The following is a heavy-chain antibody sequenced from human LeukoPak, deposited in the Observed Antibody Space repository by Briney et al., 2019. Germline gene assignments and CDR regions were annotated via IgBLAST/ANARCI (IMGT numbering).Heavy chain of an antibody. CDR1: GSSISSSSNY. CDR3: ARYMVPSYYFDY. V-gene: IGHV4-39*01. D-gene: IGHD3-10*01. Sequence: PSETLSLTCTVSGSSISSSSNYWGWIRQPPGKGLEWIGSFSYSGRTYYNPSLKSRGTISVDTSKNQLSLKLSSVSAADTAVYYCARYMVPSYYFDYWGQGTLVTVSS. CDR2: FSYSGRT. J-gene: IGHJ4*02.